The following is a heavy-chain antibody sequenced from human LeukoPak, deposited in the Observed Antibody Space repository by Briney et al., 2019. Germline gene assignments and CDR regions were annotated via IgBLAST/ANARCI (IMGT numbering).Heavy chain of an antibody. CDR3: AGGLGLLGYYYMDV. D-gene: IGHD1-26*01. Sequence: PSETLSLTCTLSGGSISRYYWSWIRQPPGKRLEWIGYFYYCGRTNSNPSLKSRVTISVDTSKNQFSLKLSSVTAADTAGYYGAGGLGLLGYYYMDVRGKGTTVTVSS. J-gene: IGHJ6*03. CDR1: GGSISRYY. CDR2: FYYCGRT. V-gene: IGHV4-59*01.